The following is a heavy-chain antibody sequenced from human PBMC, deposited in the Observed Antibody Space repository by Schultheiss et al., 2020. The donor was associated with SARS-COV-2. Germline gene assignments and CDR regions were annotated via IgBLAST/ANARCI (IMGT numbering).Heavy chain of an antibody. V-gene: IGHV4-61*02. D-gene: IGHD4-17*01. J-gene: IGHJ4*02. Sequence: SETLSLTCTVSGGSISSGSYYWSWIRQPAGKGLEWIGSIYLSGDTNYNPSLKSRVTISVDTSKNQFSLKLSSVTAADTAVYYCAREMTTVTTGALFDYWGQGTLVTVSS. CDR2: IYLSGDT. CDR1: GGSISSGSYY. CDR3: AREMTTVTTGALFDY.